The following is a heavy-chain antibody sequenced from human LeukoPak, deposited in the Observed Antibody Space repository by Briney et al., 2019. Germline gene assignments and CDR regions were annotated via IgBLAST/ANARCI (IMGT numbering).Heavy chain of an antibody. CDR1: GFTFSRYW. Sequence: GGSLRLSCAASGFTFSRYWMHWVRQAPGKGLLWVSRINSDGSSTYYADSVKGRFTTSRDNAKNALHLQMNSLTAEDTAVYYCATDRDATHLNYWGQGTLVTVSS. CDR3: ATDRDATHLNY. V-gene: IGHV3-74*01. J-gene: IGHJ4*02. CDR2: INSDGSST.